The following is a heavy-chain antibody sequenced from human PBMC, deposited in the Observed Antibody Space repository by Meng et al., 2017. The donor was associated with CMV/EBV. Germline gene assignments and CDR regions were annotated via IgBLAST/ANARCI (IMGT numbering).Heavy chain of an antibody. Sequence: SETLSLTCSVSGVSITSFYWTWVRQAPGKGLEWIGYVSYSGNTNYNPSFRSRVTIPREASRNQFSLHLTSVTAADTAVYFCARDAYNSFDSWGLGTLVTVPQ. J-gene: IGHJ4*02. CDR1: GVSITSFY. D-gene: IGHD5-24*01. CDR2: VSYSGNT. V-gene: IGHV4-59*01. CDR3: ARDAYNSFDS.